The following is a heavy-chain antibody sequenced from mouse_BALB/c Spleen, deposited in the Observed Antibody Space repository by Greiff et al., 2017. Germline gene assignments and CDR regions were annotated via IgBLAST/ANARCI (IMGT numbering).Heavy chain of an antibody. J-gene: IGHJ3*01. Sequence: EVQLKESGGGLVKPGGSLKLSCAASGFTFSSYAMSWVRQSPEKRLEWVAEISSGGSYTYYPDTVTGRFTISRDNAKNTLYLEMSSLRSEDTAMYYCARALLFAYWGQGTLVTVSA. CDR1: GFTFSSYA. V-gene: IGHV5-9-4*01. D-gene: IGHD1-3*01. CDR2: ISSGGSYT. CDR3: ARALLFAY.